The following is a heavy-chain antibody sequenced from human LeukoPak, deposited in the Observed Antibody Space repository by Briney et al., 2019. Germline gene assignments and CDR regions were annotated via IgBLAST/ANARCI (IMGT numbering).Heavy chain of an antibody. CDR3: VKGPYYYDSSGYYNLDY. Sequence: GGSRRLSCAASGFTFYDYAMHWVRHAPGKGLEWVSGISWNSGSIVYADSVKGRFTISRDNAKNSLYLQMNSLRAEDTALYYCVKGPYYYDSSGYYNLDYWGQGTLVTVSS. V-gene: IGHV3-9*01. J-gene: IGHJ4*02. D-gene: IGHD3-22*01. CDR1: GFTFYDYA. CDR2: ISWNSGSI.